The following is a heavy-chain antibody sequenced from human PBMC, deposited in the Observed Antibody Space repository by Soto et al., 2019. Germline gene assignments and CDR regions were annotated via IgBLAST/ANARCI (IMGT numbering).Heavy chain of an antibody. Sequence: ASVKVSCKASGYTFTSYDINWVRQATGQGLEWMGWMNPNSGNTGYAQKFQGRVTMTRNTSISTAYMELSSLRSEDTAVYYCARGRQPTQRYKYNWFDPWGQGTLVTVSS. V-gene: IGHV1-8*01. CDR3: ARGRQPTQRYKYNWFDP. D-gene: IGHD5-18*01. J-gene: IGHJ5*02. CDR2: MNPNSGNT. CDR1: GYTFTSYD.